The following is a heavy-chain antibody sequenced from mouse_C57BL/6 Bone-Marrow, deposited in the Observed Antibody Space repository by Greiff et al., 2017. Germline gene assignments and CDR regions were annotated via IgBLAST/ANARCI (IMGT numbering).Heavy chain of an antibody. Sequence: EVQLVESGGGLVQPGGSLKLSCAASGFTFSDYYMYWVRQTPEKRLEWVAYISNGGGSTYYPDTVKGRFTISRDNAKNTLYLQMSRLNSEDTAMYYCARYYYGSSYGYFDYWGQGTTLTVSS. CDR1: GFTFSDYY. CDR2: ISNGGGST. J-gene: IGHJ2*01. V-gene: IGHV5-12*01. CDR3: ARYYYGSSYGYFDY. D-gene: IGHD1-1*01.